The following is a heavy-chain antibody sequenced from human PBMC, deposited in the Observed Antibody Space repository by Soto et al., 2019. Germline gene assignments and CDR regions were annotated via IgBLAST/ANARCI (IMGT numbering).Heavy chain of an antibody. CDR2: IKSKSEGGTT. CDR3: ATGLYCTSTTCRIFDY. D-gene: IGHD2-2*01. V-gene: IGHV3-15*07. Sequence: DVQLVESGGGLVKPAGSLRLSCAASGFTFTNAWMNWVRQAPGKGLEWVAHIKSKSEGGTTDYAAPVKGRFTISRDDSKNTLYLQMNSLKTEDTAVYYCATGLYCTSTTCRIFDYWGQGTLVTVSS. CDR1: GFTFTNAW. J-gene: IGHJ4*02.